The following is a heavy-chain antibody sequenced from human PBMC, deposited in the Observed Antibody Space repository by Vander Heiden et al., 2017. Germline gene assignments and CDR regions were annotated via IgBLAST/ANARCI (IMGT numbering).Heavy chain of an antibody. V-gene: IGHV3-23*01. Sequence: EVQLLESGGGLVQPGGSLRLSCAASGFTFSSYAMSWVRQAPGKGLEWVSAIRGSGGSTYYADSVKGRFTISRDNSKNTLYLQMNSLRAEDTAVYYCAKRPGGGSSGHGRDYWGQGTLVTVSS. CDR2: IRGSGGST. CDR3: AKRPGGGSSGHGRDY. J-gene: IGHJ4*02. CDR1: GFTFSSYA. D-gene: IGHD6-19*01.